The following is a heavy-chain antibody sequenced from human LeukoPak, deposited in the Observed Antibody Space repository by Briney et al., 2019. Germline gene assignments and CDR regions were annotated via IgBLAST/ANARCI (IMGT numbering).Heavy chain of an antibody. CDR1: GGSFSGYY. CDR2: INHSGST. J-gene: IGHJ3*02. V-gene: IGHV4-34*01. D-gene: IGHD3-10*01. CDR3: AGGQGITMVRRNAFDI. Sequence: PSETLSLTCAVYGGSFSGYYWSWIRQPPGKGLEWIGEINHSGSTNYNPSLKSRVTISVDTSKNQFSLKLSSVTAADTAVYYCAGGQGITMVRRNAFDIWGQGTMVTVSS.